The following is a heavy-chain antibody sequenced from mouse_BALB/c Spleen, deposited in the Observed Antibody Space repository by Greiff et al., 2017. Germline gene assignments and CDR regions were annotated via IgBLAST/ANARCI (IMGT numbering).Heavy chain of an antibody. CDR2: ILPGSGST. CDR3: AKEGRLRLRFDY. CDR1: GYTFSSYW. D-gene: IGHD1-2*01. Sequence: QIQLQQSGAELMKPGASVKISCKATGYTFSSYWIEWVKQRPGHGLEWIGEILPGSGSTNYNEKFKGKATFTADTSSNTAYMQLSSLTSEDSAVYYCAKEGRLRLRFDYWGQGTTLTVSS. J-gene: IGHJ2*01. V-gene: IGHV1-9*01.